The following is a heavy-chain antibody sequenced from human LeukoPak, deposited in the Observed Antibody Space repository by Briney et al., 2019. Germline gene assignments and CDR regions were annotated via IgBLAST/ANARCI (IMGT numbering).Heavy chain of an antibody. CDR3: ARGVRRNYFDY. CDR1: GGSISSGDYY. CDR2: IYTSGST. V-gene: IGHV4-61*02. J-gene: IGHJ4*02. D-gene: IGHD3-10*01. Sequence: KSSETLSLTCTVSGGSISSGDYYWSWIRQPAGKGLEWIGRIYTSGSTNYNPSLKSRVTISVDTSKNQFSLKLSSVTAADTAVYYCARGVRRNYFDYWGQGTLVTVSS.